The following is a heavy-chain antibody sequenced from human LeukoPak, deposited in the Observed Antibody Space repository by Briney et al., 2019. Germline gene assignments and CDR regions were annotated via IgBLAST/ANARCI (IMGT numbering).Heavy chain of an antibody. Sequence: GGSLRLSCAASGFTFSSYWMHWVRQAPGKGLVWVSRINSDGSSTSYADSVKGRFTISRDNAKNTLYLQMNSLRAEDTAVYYRARVSFGVESDAFDIWGQGTMVPVSS. CDR1: GFTFSSYW. CDR3: ARVSFGVESDAFDI. J-gene: IGHJ3*02. D-gene: IGHD3-3*01. V-gene: IGHV3-74*01. CDR2: INSDGSST.